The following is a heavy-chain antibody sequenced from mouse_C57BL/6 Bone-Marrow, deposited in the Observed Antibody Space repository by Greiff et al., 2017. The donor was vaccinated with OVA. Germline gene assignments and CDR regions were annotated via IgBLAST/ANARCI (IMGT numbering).Heavy chain of an antibody. J-gene: IGHJ4*01. CDR1: GFTFRSYA. CDR2: ISSGGDYI. V-gene: IGHV5-9-1*02. Sequence: VESGEGLVKPGGSLKLSCAASGFTFRSYAMSWVRLTPEKRLEWVAYISSGGDYIYYADTVKGRFTISRDNARNTLYLQMSSLKSEDTAMYYCTRLLDAMDYWGQGTSVTVSS. D-gene: IGHD2-1*01. CDR3: TRLLDAMDY.